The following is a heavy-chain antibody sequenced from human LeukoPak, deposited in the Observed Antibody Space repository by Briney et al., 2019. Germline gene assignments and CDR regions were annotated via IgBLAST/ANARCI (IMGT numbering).Heavy chain of an antibody. CDR1: GFTFSSYG. CDR3: ARNPGEGPYGMDV. D-gene: IGHD7-27*01. V-gene: IGHV3-30*03. J-gene: IGHJ6*02. CDR2: ISYDGSNK. Sequence: AGGSLRLSCAASGFTFSSYGMHWVRQAPGKGLEWVAVISYDGSNKYYADSVKGRFTISRDNSKNTLYLQMNSLRAEDTAVYYCARNPGEGPYGMDVWGQGTTVTVSS.